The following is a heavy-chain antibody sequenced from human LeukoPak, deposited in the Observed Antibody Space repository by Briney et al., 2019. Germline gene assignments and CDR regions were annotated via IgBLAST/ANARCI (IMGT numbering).Heavy chain of an antibody. J-gene: IGHJ4*02. V-gene: IGHV4-34*01. CDR1: GGSFSGYY. CDR2: INHSGST. D-gene: IGHD3-22*01. Sequence: SETLSLTCAVYGGSFSGYYWSWIRQPPGKGLEWIGEINHSGSTNYNPSLKSRVTMSVDTSKNQFSLKLSSVTAADTAVYYCARSGYYYDSSGYYRFDYWGQGTLVTVSS. CDR3: ARSGYYYDSSGYYRFDY.